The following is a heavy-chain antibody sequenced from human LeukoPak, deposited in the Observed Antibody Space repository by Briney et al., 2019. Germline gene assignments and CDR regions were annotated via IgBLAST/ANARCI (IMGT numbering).Heavy chain of an antibody. J-gene: IGHJ4*02. CDR1: GYTFTGYY. V-gene: IGHV1-2*02. Sequence: ASVKVSCKASGYTFTGYYMHWARQAPGQGLEWMGWINPNSGGTNYAQKFQGRVTMTRDTSISTAYLQWSSLKASDTAMYYCARQGIAADFDYWGQGTLVTVSS. CDR3: ARQGIAADFDY. CDR2: INPNSGGT. D-gene: IGHD6-13*01.